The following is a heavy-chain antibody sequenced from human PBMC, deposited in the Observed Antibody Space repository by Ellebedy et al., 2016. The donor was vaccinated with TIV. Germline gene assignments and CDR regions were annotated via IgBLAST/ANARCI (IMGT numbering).Heavy chain of an antibody. CDR2: ISGSGGST. Sequence: GESLKISCAASGFTFSSYAMSWVRQAPGKGLEWVSAISGSGGSTYYADSVKGRFTISRDNSKNTLYLQMNSLRAEDTAVYYCAKENDFWSGYCGYWGQGTLVTVPS. CDR1: GFTFSSYA. J-gene: IGHJ4*02. CDR3: AKENDFWSGYCGY. V-gene: IGHV3-23*01. D-gene: IGHD3-3*01.